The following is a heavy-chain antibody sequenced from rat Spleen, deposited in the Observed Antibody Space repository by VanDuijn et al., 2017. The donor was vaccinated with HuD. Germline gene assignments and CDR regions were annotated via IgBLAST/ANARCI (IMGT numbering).Heavy chain of an antibody. CDR1: GFTFNNYW. CDR3: TRDWGYYFDY. Sequence: EVHLVETGGGLVQPGRSLKLSCEASGFTFNNYWMTWIRQAPGKGLEWVATITHIGGTSYYPDSVKGRFTISRDNAKSTLYLQVDSLRSEDTATYYCTRDWGYYFDYWGQGVMVTVSS. V-gene: IGHV5-31*01. D-gene: IGHD4-3*01. J-gene: IGHJ2*01. CDR2: ITHIGGTS.